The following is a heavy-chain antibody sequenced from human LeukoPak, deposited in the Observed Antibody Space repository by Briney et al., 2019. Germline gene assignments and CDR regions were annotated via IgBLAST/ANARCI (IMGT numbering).Heavy chain of an antibody. CDR3: ARRVRGTYKPYYFDY. CDR1: VGSISSSSYY. D-gene: IGHD2-15*01. V-gene: IGHV4-39*01. Sequence: ASETLSLTCTVSVGSISSSSYYWGWIRQPPGKGLEWIGSIYYSGSTYYNPSLKSRVTISVDTSKNQFSLKLSSVTAADPAVYYCARRVRGTYKPYYFDYRGQGTLVTVSS. CDR2: IYYSGST. J-gene: IGHJ4*02.